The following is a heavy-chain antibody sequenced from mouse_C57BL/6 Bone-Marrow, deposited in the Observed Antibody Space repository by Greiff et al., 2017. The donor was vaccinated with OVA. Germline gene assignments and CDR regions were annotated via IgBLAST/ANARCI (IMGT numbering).Heavy chain of an antibody. V-gene: IGHV1-66*01. CDR1: GYSFTSYY. D-gene: IGHD1-1*01. Sequence: VQLQQSGPELVKPGASVKISCKASGYSFTSYYIHWVKQRPGQGLEWIGWIYPGSGNTKYNEKFKGKATLTADTSSSTAYMQLSSLTSEDSAVYYCARGAYYYGSSLWFAYWGQGTLVTVSA. CDR3: ARGAYYYGSSLWFAY. CDR2: IYPGSGNT. J-gene: IGHJ3*01.